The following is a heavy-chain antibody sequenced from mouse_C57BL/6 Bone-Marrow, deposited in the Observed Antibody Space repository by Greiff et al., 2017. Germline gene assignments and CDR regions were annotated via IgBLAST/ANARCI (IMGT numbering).Heavy chain of an antibody. CDR1: GYAFTNYL. J-gene: IGHJ2*01. CDR2: INPGSGGT. V-gene: IGHV1-54*01. Sequence: VKLQESGAELVRPGPSVKVSCKASGYAFTNYLIEWVKQRPGQGLEWIGVINPGSGGTNYNEKFKGKATLTADKSSSTAYMQLSSLTSEDSAVYFCARYDYDYWGQGTTLTVSS. D-gene: IGHD2-4*01. CDR3: ARYDYDY.